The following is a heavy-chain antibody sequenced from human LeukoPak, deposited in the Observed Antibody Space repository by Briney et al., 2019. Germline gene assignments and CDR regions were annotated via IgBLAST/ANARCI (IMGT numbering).Heavy chain of an antibody. J-gene: IGHJ6*03. CDR2: TSYDGSNK. Sequence: GGSLRLSCAASGFTFSTYWMSWVRQAPGKGLEWVALTSYDGSNKYYADSVKGRFTISRNNSKNTLSLQMNSLRPEDTAVYYCARDTRGSHNYYYYMDVWGKGTTVTVSS. D-gene: IGHD2-15*01. CDR1: GFTFSTYW. V-gene: IGHV3-30*03. CDR3: ARDTRGSHNYYYYMDV.